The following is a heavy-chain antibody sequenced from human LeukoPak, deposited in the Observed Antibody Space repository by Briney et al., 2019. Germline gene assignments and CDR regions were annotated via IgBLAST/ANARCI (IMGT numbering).Heavy chain of an antibody. J-gene: IGHJ4*02. D-gene: IGHD4-11*01. Sequence: SETLSLTCTVSGGSISSYYWSWIRPPPGKGLEWIGYIYSSGSTNYNPSLKSRVTISVDTSKNQFSLRVSSVTAADTAVYYCARDDHSNNRFDYWGQGTLVTVSS. CDR2: IYSSGST. CDR3: ARDDHSNNRFDY. CDR1: GGSISSYY. V-gene: IGHV4-59*01.